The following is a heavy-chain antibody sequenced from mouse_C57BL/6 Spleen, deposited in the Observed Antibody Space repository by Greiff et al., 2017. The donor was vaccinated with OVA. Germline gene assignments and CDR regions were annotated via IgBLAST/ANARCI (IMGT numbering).Heavy chain of an antibody. Sequence: VQLQASGAELARPGASVKLSCTASGYTFTSYGISWVKQRTGQGLEWIGEIYPRSGNTYYNEKFKGKATLTADKSSSTAYMELRSLTSEDAAVYFCASGPYGNYAVYWGQGTTLTVSS. CDR3: ASGPYGNYAVY. CDR2: IYPRSGNT. J-gene: IGHJ2*01. CDR1: GYTFTSYG. V-gene: IGHV1-81*01. D-gene: IGHD2-1*01.